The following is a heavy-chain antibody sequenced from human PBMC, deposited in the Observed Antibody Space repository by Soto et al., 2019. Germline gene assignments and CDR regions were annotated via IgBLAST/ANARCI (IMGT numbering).Heavy chain of an antibody. CDR1: GFTFSSYA. Sequence: GGSLRLSCAASGFTFSSYAMSWVRQAPGKGLEWVSAISGSGGSTYYADSVKGRFTISRDNSKNTLYLQMNSLRAEDTAVYYCAKDSITIFGVVIYYYYYGMDVWGQGTTVTSP. CDR2: ISGSGGST. D-gene: IGHD3-3*01. J-gene: IGHJ6*02. CDR3: AKDSITIFGVVIYYYYYGMDV. V-gene: IGHV3-23*01.